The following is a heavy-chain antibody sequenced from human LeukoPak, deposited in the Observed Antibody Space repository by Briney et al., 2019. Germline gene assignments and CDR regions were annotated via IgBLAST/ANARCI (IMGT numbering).Heavy chain of an antibody. D-gene: IGHD3-10*01. J-gene: IGHJ4*02. CDR2: ISSSGSTI. Sequence: GGSLRLSCAASGFTFSDYYMSWIRQAPGKGLEWVSYISSSGSTIYYADSVKGRFTISRDNAKNSLYLQMNSLRAEDTAVYYCARLLWFGELFFDYWGQGTLVTVSS. CDR1: GFTFSDYY. CDR3: ARLLWFGELFFDY. V-gene: IGHV3-11*04.